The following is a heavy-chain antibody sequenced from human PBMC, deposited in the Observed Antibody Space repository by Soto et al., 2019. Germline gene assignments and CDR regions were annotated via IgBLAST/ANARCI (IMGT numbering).Heavy chain of an antibody. CDR2: INHSGST. CDR1: GGSFSGYY. CDR3: AKGSVVVAAPRRDAFDI. Sequence: QVQLQQWGAGLLKPSETLSLTCAVYGGSFSGYYWSWIRQPPGKGLEWIGEINHSGSTNYNPSLTSRVTISVDTSKNQFSLKLSSVTAADTAVYYCAKGSVVVAAPRRDAFDIWGQGTMVTVSS. D-gene: IGHD2-15*01. V-gene: IGHV4-34*01. J-gene: IGHJ3*02.